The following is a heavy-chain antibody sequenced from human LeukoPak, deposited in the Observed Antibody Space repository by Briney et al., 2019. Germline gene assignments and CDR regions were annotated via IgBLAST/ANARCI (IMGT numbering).Heavy chain of an antibody. Sequence: ASVKVSCKASGYTFTGYYMHWVRQAPGQGLEWMGWINPNSGGANYAQKLQGRVTMTTDTSTSTAYMELRSLRSDDTAVYYCARDAGDYDFWSGYYFNWFDPWGQGTLVTVSS. J-gene: IGHJ5*02. D-gene: IGHD3-3*01. V-gene: IGHV1-2*02. CDR3: ARDAGDYDFWSGYYFNWFDP. CDR1: GYTFTGYY. CDR2: INPNSGGA.